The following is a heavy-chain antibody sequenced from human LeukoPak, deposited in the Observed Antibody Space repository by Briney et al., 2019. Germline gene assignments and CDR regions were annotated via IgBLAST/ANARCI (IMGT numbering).Heavy chain of an antibody. D-gene: IGHD2-15*01. CDR1: GGSISSYY. J-gene: IGHJ4*02. CDR2: IYTSGST. CDR3: ARARGRLLLVDY. V-gene: IGHV4-4*07. Sequence: SETLSLTCTVSGGSISSYYWSWIRQPARKGLEWIGRIYTSGSTDYNPSLKSRVTMSVDTSKNQFSLNLSSVAAADSAVYYCARARGRLLLVDYWGQGTLVTVSS.